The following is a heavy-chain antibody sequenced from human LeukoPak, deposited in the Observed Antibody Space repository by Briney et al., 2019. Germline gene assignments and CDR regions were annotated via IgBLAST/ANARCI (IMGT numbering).Heavy chain of an antibody. CDR2: IWYDGSNK. V-gene: IGHV3-33*01. J-gene: IGHJ6*02. CDR1: GFTFSSYG. Sequence: GRSLRLSCAASGFTFSSYGMHWVRQAPGKGLECVAVIWYDGSNKYYADSVKGRFTISRDNSKNTLYLQMNSLRAEDTAVYYCARGPHSSSSHYYYYGMDVWGQGTTVTVSS. CDR3: ARGPHSSSSHYYYYGMDV. D-gene: IGHD6-13*01.